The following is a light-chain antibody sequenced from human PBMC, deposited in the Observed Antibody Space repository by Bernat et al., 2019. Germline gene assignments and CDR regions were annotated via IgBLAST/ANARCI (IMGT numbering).Light chain of an antibody. J-gene: IGKJ2*01. Sequence: ESVLTQSPATLSLSPGDRATLSCRASQSVSSYVAWYQQKPGQRHRLLIYGASNRATGIPARFSGSGSGTDFTLTISSLEPEDFAVYYCQQRSDSPPGMYTFGQGTKLDIK. V-gene: IGKV3-11*01. CDR1: QSVSSY. CDR3: QQRSDSPPGMYT. CDR2: GAS.